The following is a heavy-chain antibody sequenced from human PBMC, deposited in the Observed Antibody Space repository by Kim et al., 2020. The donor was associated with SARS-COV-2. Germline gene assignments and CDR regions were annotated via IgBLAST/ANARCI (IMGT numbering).Heavy chain of an antibody. Sequence: GGSLRLSCAASGFTFSSYAMHWVRQAPGKGLEWVSTISDSGGKTWYVDSVKGRFTSSRDNSKNTLYLQMSSLRADDTAVYYCATGRLLQSDNYWGQGTVV. CDR1: GFTFSSYA. J-gene: IGHJ4*02. CDR3: ATGRLLQSDNY. CDR2: ISDSGGKT. V-gene: IGHV3-23*01. D-gene: IGHD3-22*01.